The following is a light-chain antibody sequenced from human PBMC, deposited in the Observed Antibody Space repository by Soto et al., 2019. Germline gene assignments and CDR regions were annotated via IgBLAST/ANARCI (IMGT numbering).Light chain of an antibody. J-gene: IGKJ1*01. CDR3: HQYYSYSRT. V-gene: IGKV1-5*03. CDR2: TAS. CDR1: QSISTW. Sequence: DIQMTQSPSTLSASVGDRVTITCRASQSISTWLAWYQQKPGKAPNLLIYTASSLESGVPSRFSGSGSGTEFTLTISNLQPDDFATYYCHQYYSYSRTFGQGTKVEIK.